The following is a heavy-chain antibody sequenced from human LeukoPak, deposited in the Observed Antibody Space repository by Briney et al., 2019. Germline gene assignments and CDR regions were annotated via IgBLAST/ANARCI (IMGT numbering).Heavy chain of an antibody. D-gene: IGHD3-22*01. CDR2: INPGDGGA. CDR3: ATQSGYGPEESGYYFDY. V-gene: IGHV1-46*01. CDR1: GYTFTAHY. Sequence: ASVKVSCKASGYTFTAHYIHWVRQAPGQGLEWMGIINPGDGGASYAQKFQGRLTMSRDTSTSTLYMELSSLRSEDTAIYYCATQSGYGPEESGYYFDYWGQGTLVTVSS. J-gene: IGHJ4*02.